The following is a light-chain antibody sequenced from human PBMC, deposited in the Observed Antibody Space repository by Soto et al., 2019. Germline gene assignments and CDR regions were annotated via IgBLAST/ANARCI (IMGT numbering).Light chain of an antibody. V-gene: IGLV2-23*02. CDR1: SSDVGSYNL. CDR2: EVS. CDR3: CSYAGSSTLV. J-gene: IGLJ1*01. Sequence: QSALTQPASVSGSPGQSITISCTGTSSDVGSYNLVSWYQHHPGKAPKLMIYEVSKRPSGVFNRFSGSKSGNTASLTISGLQAEDEADYYCCSYAGSSTLVFGTGTKVTVL.